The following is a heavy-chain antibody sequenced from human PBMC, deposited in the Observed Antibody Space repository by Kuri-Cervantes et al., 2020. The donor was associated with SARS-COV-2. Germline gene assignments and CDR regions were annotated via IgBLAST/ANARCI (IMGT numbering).Heavy chain of an antibody. Sequence: GGSLRLSCAASGFTFSSYAMHWVRQAPGKGLEYVSAISSNGGSTYYADSVKGRFTISRDNSKNTLYLQMNSLRAEDTAVYYCAKVSGMVRGVMYSFYFDYWGQGTLVTVSS. CDR1: GFTFSSYA. D-gene: IGHD3-10*01. J-gene: IGHJ4*02. CDR2: ISSNGGST. V-gene: IGHV3-64*02. CDR3: AKVSGMVRGVMYSFYFDY.